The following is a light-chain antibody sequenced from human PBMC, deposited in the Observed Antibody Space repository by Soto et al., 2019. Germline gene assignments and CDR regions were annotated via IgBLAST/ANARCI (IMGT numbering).Light chain of an antibody. V-gene: IGLV2-14*01. J-gene: IGLJ2*01. CDR2: EVS. CDR3: RSYTSSSTYVV. CDR1: SSDVGVYNY. Sequence: QSALTQPASVSGSPGQSITISCTGTSSDVGVYNYVSWYQQHPGNAPKLMIYEVSNRPSGVSNRFSGSKSGNTASLTISGLRSEDEADYYCRSYTSSSTYVVFGGGTQLTVL.